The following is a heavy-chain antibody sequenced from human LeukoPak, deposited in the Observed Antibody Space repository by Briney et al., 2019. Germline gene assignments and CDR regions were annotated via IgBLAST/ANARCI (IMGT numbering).Heavy chain of an antibody. CDR3: ARESGFMMGGEKNADNWFDP. Sequence: PGGSLRLSCSGAGFTFRDSAFHWVRQAPGKGLEWVAVISDDGSKRFYADSVKGRFTISRDNSRDTLYLHMQTLRPEDSAVYYCARESGFMMGGEKNADNWFDPWGQGTPVTVSS. V-gene: IGHV3-30*04. CDR1: GFTFRDSA. J-gene: IGHJ5*02. CDR2: ISDDGSKR. D-gene: IGHD3-3*01.